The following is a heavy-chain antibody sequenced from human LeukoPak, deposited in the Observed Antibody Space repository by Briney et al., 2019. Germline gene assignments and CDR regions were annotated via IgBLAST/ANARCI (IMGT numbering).Heavy chain of an antibody. Sequence: GGSLRLSCAASGFSFSSYWVSWVRQAPGKGLEWVANIKQDGSEKYSVDSVKGRFTISRDNAKNTLYLRMDTLGADDTAVYYCAKARETSGFYRYFDYWGQGTLVTVSS. D-gene: IGHD3-22*01. CDR2: IKQDGSEK. CDR1: GFSFSSYW. J-gene: IGHJ4*02. V-gene: IGHV3-7*03. CDR3: AKARETSGFYRYFDY.